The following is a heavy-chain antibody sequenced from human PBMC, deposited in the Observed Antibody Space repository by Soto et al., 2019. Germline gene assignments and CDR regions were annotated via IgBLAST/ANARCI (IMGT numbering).Heavy chain of an antibody. D-gene: IGHD1-26*01. V-gene: IGHV1-2*04. J-gene: IGHJ6*02. CDR2: INPNSGGT. CDR1: GYTFTGYY. CDR3: ARGWYSGSYKGDYYYGMDV. Sequence: GASVKVSCKASGYTFTGYYMHWVRQAPGQGLEWMGWINPNSGGTNYAQKFQGWVTMTRDTSISTAYMELSRLRSDDTAVYYCARGWYSGSYKGDYYYGMDVWGQGTTVTVSS.